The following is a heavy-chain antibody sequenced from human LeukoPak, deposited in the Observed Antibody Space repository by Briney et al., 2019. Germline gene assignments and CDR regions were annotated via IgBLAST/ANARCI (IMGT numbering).Heavy chain of an antibody. J-gene: IGHJ4*02. Sequence: PSETLSLTCDVYGGSLSGYYWSWIRQSPGKGLEWIGESDPPGSATYNPSLKSRVTISVDTSKNQFSLKLSSVTAADTAVYYCAREAAYGTMIVVVRGPFDYWGQGTLVTVSS. CDR2: SDPPGSA. V-gene: IGHV4-34*01. CDR3: AREAAYGTMIVVVRGPFDY. CDR1: GGSLSGYY. D-gene: IGHD3-22*01.